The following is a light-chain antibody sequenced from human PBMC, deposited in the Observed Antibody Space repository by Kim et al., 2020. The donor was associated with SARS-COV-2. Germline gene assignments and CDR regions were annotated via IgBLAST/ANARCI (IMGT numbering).Light chain of an antibody. V-gene: IGLV3-1*01. J-gene: IGLJ3*02. CDR1: KLGDTD. CDR3: QAWDRSSGV. Sequence: SYELTQPPSVSVSPGQTVTITCSGDKLGDTDVCWYQQKPGQSPVLLIYEYKKRPSGIPARFSGSNSGNTATLTISGAQAVDEGDYFCQAWDRSSGVFGGGSQLAV. CDR2: EYK.